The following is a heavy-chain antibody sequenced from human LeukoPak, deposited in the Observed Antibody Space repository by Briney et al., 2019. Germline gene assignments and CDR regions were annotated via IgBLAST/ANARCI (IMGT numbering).Heavy chain of an antibody. CDR3: AKDIASRSNSFDY. J-gene: IGHJ4*02. D-gene: IGHD6-13*01. V-gene: IGHV3-30*02. Sequence: PGGSLRLSCAASGFSFSTYGIHWVRQAPGKGLEWVAFIRYDASSIYYADSVKGRFTVSRDNSKNTLYLQMNSLRAEDTAVYYCAKDIASRSNSFDYWGQGTLVTVSS. CDR2: IRYDASSI. CDR1: GFSFSTYG.